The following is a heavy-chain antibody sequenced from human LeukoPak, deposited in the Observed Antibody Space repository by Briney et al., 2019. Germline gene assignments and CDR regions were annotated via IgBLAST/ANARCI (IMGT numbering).Heavy chain of an antibody. CDR2: ISSSSSTI. CDR3: ARVWEGKLDY. V-gene: IGHV3-48*01. CDR1: GFTFSSYS. Sequence: GGSLRLSCAASGFTFSSYSMNWVRQAPGKGLEWVSYISSSSSTIYYADSVKGRFTISRDNSKNTLYLQMNSLRAEDTAVYYCARVWEGKLDYWGQGTLVTVSS. J-gene: IGHJ4*02. D-gene: IGHD1-26*01.